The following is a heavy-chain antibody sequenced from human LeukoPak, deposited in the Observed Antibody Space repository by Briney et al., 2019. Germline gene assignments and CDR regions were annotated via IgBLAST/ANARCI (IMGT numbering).Heavy chain of an antibody. CDR1: GGSFSGYY. D-gene: IGHD3-3*01. J-gene: IGHJ5*02. CDR3: ARRKVADYDFWSGLVYWFDP. V-gene: IGHV4-34*01. Sequence: SETLSLTCAVYGGSFSGYYWSWIRQPPGKGLEWIGEINHSGSTNYNPSLKSRVTISVDTSKNQFSLKLSSVTAADTAVYYCARRKVADYDFWSGLVYWFDPWGQGTLVTVSS. CDR2: INHSGST.